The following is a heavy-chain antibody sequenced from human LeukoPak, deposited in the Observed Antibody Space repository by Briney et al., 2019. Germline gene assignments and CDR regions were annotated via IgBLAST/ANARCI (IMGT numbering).Heavy chain of an antibody. V-gene: IGHV3-48*02. Sequence: PGGSLRLSCAASGFTFSSYNMNWVRQAPGKGLEWVSYISSSSSTIYYADSVKGRFTISRDNAKNSLYLQMNSLRDEDTAVYYCARSMVRGGYAFDIWGQGTMVTVSS. CDR3: ARSMVRGGYAFDI. D-gene: IGHD3-10*01. CDR2: ISSSSSTI. J-gene: IGHJ3*02. CDR1: GFTFSSYN.